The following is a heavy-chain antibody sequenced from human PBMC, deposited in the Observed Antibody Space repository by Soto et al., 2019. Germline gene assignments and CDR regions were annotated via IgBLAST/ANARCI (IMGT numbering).Heavy chain of an antibody. V-gene: IGHV5-51*01. Sequence: ESVTMSCTASGYSFSGYWIGLVRQMPGKGLEWMGIIYPGDSDTIYSPSFRGQVTISADKSIRTAYLQWSSLKASDTAMYYCARRDGTGWGYWGQGTLVTVYS. CDR2: IYPGDSDT. D-gene: IGHD6-19*01. CDR1: GYSFSGYW. J-gene: IGHJ4*02. CDR3: ARRDGTGWGY.